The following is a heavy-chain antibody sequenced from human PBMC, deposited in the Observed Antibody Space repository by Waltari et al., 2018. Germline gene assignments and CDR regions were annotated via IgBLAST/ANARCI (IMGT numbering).Heavy chain of an antibody. CDR1: GFTFSNYY. D-gene: IGHD2-15*01. CDR2: INGDGRAK. CDR3: VRDGLIHAADY. V-gene: IGHV3-7*01. J-gene: IGHJ4*02. Sequence: EVQLVESGGNLVQPGGSLRLSCVASGFTFSNYYMMWVRQAPGKGLEWVANINGDGRAKNDMDSVRGRFTISRDNAKNSVYMQLNSLRDDDTAVYYCVRDGLIHAADYWGQGTLVSVSS.